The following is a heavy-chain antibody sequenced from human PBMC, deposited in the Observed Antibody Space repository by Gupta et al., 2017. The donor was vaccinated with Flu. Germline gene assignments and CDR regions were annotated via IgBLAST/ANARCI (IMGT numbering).Heavy chain of an antibody. CDR3: TTDRFSDFWSGWYYFDY. V-gene: IGHV3-15*01. CDR2: IKSKTDGGTT. CDR1: GFTFSNAW. Sequence: EVQLVESGGGLVKPGGSLRLSCAASGFTFSNAWMSWVRQAPGKGLEWVGRIKSKTDGGTTDYAAPVKGRFTISRDDSKNTLYLQMNSLKTEDTAVYYCTTDRFSDFWSGWYYFDYWGQGTLVTVSS. J-gene: IGHJ4*02. D-gene: IGHD3-3*01.